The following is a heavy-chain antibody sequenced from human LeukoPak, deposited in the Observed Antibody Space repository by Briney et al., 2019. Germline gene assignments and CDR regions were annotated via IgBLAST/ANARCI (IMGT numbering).Heavy chain of an antibody. V-gene: IGHV3-21*01. D-gene: IGHD3-10*01. CDR3: ARDGATYYYGSGRTNWFDP. J-gene: IGHJ5*02. Sequence: PGGALPLSCAASGFPFSSYSMNWVRQAPGKGLEWVSSIISSSSYIYYADSVKGRFTISRDNAKNSLYLQMNSLRAEDTAVYYCARDGATYYYGSGRTNWFDPWGQGTLVTVSS. CDR2: IISSSSYI. CDR1: GFPFSSYS.